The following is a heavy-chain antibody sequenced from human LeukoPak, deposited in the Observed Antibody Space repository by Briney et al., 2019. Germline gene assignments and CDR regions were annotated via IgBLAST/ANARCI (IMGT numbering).Heavy chain of an antibody. CDR2: IYYSGST. J-gene: IGHJ4*02. D-gene: IGHD2-15*01. CDR1: GGSISSYY. CDR3: ARGPRTGYCSGGSCYSADY. V-gene: IGHV4-59*08. Sequence: SETLSLTCTVSGGSISSYYWSWIRQPPGKGLEWIGYIYYSGSTNYNPSLKSRVTISIDTSKNQFSLKLNSVTAADTAVCYCARGPRTGYCSGGSCYSADYWGQGTLVTVSS.